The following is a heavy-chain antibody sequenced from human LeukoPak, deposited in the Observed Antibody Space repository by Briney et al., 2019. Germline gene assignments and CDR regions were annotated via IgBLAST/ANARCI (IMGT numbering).Heavy chain of an antibody. D-gene: IGHD1-26*01. V-gene: IGHV4-59*08. Sequence: SETLSLTCTVSGGSISSYYWSWIRQPPGKGLEWIGYIYYSGSINYNPSLKSRVTISVDTSKNQFSLKLRSVTAADTAVYYCARYSGSYSGFDYWGQGTLVTVSS. CDR1: GGSISSYY. CDR2: IYYSGSI. CDR3: ARYSGSYSGFDY. J-gene: IGHJ4*02.